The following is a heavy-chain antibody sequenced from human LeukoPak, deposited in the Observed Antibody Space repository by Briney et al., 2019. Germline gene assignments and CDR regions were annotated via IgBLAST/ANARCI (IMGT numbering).Heavy chain of an antibody. CDR1: GESFSAYF. D-gene: IGHD6-25*01. CDR2: ISRGGST. J-gene: IGHJ4*02. V-gene: IGHV4-34*01. Sequence: SETLSLICAVYGESFSAYFWTWSRQPPGKGLEWIGEISRGGSTNYSPSLKSRVTISLDTSKNQVSLTLSSVTAADTAMYYCGVSTTRAATRTIDYWGQGTLVTVSS. CDR3: GVSTTRAATRTIDY.